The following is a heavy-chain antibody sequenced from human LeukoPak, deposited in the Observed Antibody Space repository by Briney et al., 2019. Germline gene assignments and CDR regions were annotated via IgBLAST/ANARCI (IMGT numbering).Heavy chain of an antibody. D-gene: IGHD1-26*01. CDR2: ISYEGGTK. Sequence: GGSLRLSCAASGFTFSSYGMHWVRQAPGKGLEWVAVISYEGGTKYYADSVTGRFTISRDNSENTLYLQMNSLRAEDTAVYYCAKVKVGATIDYWGQGTLVTVSS. CDR1: GFTFSSYG. CDR3: AKVKVGATIDY. V-gene: IGHV3-30*18. J-gene: IGHJ4*02.